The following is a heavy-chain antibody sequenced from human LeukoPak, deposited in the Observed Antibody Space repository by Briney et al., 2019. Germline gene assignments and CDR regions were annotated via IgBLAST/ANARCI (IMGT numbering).Heavy chain of an antibody. Sequence: SETLSLTCTVSGGSISSYYWSWIRQPAGKELEWIGRIYTSESTNYNPSLKSRVTISVDKSKNQFSLKLSSVTAADTAVYYCARLGEKDYFDYWGQGTLVTVSS. J-gene: IGHJ4*02. CDR3: ARLGEKDYFDY. V-gene: IGHV4-4*07. D-gene: IGHD3-16*01. CDR2: IYTSEST. CDR1: GGSISSYY.